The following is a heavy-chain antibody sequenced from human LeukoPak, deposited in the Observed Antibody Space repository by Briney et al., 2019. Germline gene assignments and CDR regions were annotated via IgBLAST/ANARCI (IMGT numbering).Heavy chain of an antibody. J-gene: IGHJ5*02. D-gene: IGHD6-19*01. Sequence: AASVKVSCKASGYTFTGYYMHWVRQAPGQGLEWMGWINPNSGGTNYAQKFQGRVTMTRDTSISTAYMELSRLRSDDTAVYYCARAAGLSLHIAVAGTWWFYPWGQGTLVTVSS. CDR1: GYTFTGYY. V-gene: IGHV1-2*02. CDR3: ARAAGLSLHIAVAGTWWFYP. CDR2: INPNSGGT.